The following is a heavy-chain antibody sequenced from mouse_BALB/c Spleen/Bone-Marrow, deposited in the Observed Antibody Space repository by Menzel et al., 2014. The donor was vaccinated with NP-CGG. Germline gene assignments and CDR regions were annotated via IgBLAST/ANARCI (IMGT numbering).Heavy chain of an antibody. D-gene: IGHD2-10*02. CDR3: VRYLYGNYFDY. CDR2: IVPANGNT. V-gene: IGHV14-3*02. J-gene: IGHJ2*01. CDR1: GFNTXDTY. Sequence: DVQLQESGAELVKPGASVKLSCTASGFNTXDTYMHWVKQRPEQGLEWIGRIVPANGNTKYDPKFQGKATITADTSSNTAYLQLTSLTSEDTAVYHCVRYLYGNYFDYWGQGTTLTVSS.